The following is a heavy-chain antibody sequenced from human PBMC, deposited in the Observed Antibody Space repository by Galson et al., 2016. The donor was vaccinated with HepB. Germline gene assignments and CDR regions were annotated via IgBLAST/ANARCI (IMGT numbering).Heavy chain of an antibody. J-gene: IGHJ3*01. Sequence: SLRLSCAASGFNFGPYAMHWVRQPPGKGLEWVSGVSWNSGDTGYADSVKGRFTISRDNAKKSLSLQMNSLRVEDTALYYCVKGPGYASSLRYFDLWGQGTMVTVSS. CDR1: GFNFGPYA. V-gene: IGHV3-9*01. CDR3: VKGPGYASSLRYFDL. CDR2: VSWNSGDT. D-gene: IGHD6-13*01.